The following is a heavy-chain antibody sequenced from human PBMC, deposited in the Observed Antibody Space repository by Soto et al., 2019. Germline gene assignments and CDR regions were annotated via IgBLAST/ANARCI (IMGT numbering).Heavy chain of an antibody. V-gene: IGHV3-74*01. D-gene: IGHD2-15*01. CDR2: INGDGSRI. Sequence: EVQLVESGGGLVQPGGSLRLSCAASGFTVTDYWIHWVRRAPGKGLVWVSRINGDGSRISQADSVKGRFTISRDNALSTVYLQINSLRVEDTAVYYCARGIKNTYGMDVWGQGTTFTVSS. CDR1: GFTVTDYW. J-gene: IGHJ6*02. CDR3: ARGIKNTYGMDV.